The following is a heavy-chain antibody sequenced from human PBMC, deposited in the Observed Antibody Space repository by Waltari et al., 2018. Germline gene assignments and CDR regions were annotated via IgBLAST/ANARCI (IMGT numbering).Heavy chain of an antibody. D-gene: IGHD6-13*01. Sequence: VQLLESGGGLVQPGGSLRLSCAVSGFTFNKYVMTWVRQAPGKGLKWVSSISATGGTTYYADSVKGRFTISRDNSKTTVFLQMKSLGAEDTAMYYCARKNSSTWPAFDYWGQGLLVTVSS. CDR2: ISATGGTT. CDR1: GFTFNKYV. CDR3: ARKNSSTWPAFDY. J-gene: IGHJ4*02. V-gene: IGHV3-23*01.